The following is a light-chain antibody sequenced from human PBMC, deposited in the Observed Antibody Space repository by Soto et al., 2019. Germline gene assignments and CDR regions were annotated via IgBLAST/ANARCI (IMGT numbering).Light chain of an antibody. J-gene: IGLJ2*01. CDR2: EVS. Sequence: QSALTQPASASGSPGQSVTISCTGTSSDVGGYNYVSWYQQHPGKAPKLMIYEVSKRPSGDPDRFYGSKSGNTASLTVSGLQAEDEADYYCSSYAGSNNVVFGGGTKLTVL. V-gene: IGLV2-8*01. CDR3: SSYAGSNNVV. CDR1: SSDVGGYNY.